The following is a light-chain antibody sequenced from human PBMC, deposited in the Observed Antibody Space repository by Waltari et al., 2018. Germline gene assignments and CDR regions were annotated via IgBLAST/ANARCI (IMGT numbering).Light chain of an antibody. J-gene: IGLJ2*01. V-gene: IGLV1-36*01. CDR1: TSNIGNNP. Sequence: QSVLTQPPSVSEAPSQRVTISCAGSTSNIGNNPVHWYQFLPGEAPKLLVFYDNLLPSGVSDRFSGSRSATSASLVISGLQSEDEAEYFCAVWDDSLNGPVFGGGTKVTVL. CDR3: AVWDDSLNGPV. CDR2: YDN.